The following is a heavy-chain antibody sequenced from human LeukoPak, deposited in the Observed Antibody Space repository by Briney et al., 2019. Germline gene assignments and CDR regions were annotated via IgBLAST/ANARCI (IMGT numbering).Heavy chain of an antibody. Sequence: SETLSLTCAVSGVSIIRTNWWIWVRQTPGRGLEWIGEIYYDGVTNYNPSLKSRVTISIDKSKNHFSLNLTSVTAVDTAVYYCARDRDVAVHHPFYWGQGTLVTVSS. CDR3: ARDRDVAVHHPFY. CDR1: GVSIIRTNW. J-gene: IGHJ4*02. CDR2: IYYDGVT. D-gene: IGHD5-24*01. V-gene: IGHV4-4*02.